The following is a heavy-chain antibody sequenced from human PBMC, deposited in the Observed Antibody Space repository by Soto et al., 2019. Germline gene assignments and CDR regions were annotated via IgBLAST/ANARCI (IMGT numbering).Heavy chain of an antibody. CDR2: IWNDGSKE. CDR1: GFTFSDHG. J-gene: IGHJ3*01. Sequence: QVQLVESGGGVVQPGRSLRLSCAASGFTFSDHGMYWVRQAPGKGLEWVAIIWNDGSKEYYGDSVKGRFTISRDNLKNTLFLQMNSLRAEDTAVYYGARRPFSVDCFDVWGQGTMVTVSS. V-gene: IGHV3-33*08. CDR3: ARRPFSVDCFDV. D-gene: IGHD2-21*01.